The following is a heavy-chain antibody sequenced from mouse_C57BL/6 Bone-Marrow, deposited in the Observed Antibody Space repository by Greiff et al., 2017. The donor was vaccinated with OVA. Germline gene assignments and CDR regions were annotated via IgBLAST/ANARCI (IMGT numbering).Heavy chain of an antibody. J-gene: IGHJ3*01. CDR3: ARKEDDYAPFAY. Sequence: QVTLQESGPGLLQPSPSLSLSCSFSGFSLSTFGMRVGWIRQPSGMGLEWLAHIWWDDDKYYNPGLKSRITTSKDTSKNQVFLKIANVDTADTDTYCSARKEDDYAPFAYWGQGTLVTVSA. D-gene: IGHD2-4*01. V-gene: IGHV8-8*01. CDR2: IWWDDDK. CDR1: GFSLSTFGMR.